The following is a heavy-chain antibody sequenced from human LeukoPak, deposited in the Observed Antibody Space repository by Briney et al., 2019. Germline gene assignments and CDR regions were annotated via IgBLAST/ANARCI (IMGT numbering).Heavy chain of an antibody. V-gene: IGHV4-59*01. Sequence: SETLSLTCTVSGGSISSYYWSWIRQPPGKGLEWIRYIYYSGSTNYNPSLKSRVTISVDTSKNQFSLKLSSVTAGDTAVYYCASGWFGELLGYYYYGMDVWGQGTTVTVSS. CDR1: GGSISSYY. D-gene: IGHD3-10*01. CDR2: IYYSGST. J-gene: IGHJ6*02. CDR3: ASGWFGELLGYYYYGMDV.